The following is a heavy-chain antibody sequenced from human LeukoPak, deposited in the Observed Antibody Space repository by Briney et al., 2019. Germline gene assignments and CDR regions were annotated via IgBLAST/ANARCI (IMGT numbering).Heavy chain of an antibody. V-gene: IGHV3-23*01. CDR2: NSGSGGST. CDR1: GFTFSSYA. D-gene: IGHD6-13*01. Sequence: QTGGSLRLSCAASGFTFSSYAMSWVRQAPGKGLEWVSANSGSGGSTYYADSVKGRFTISRDNSKNTLYLQMNSLRAEDTAVYYCAKLLVRVHHYFDYWGQGTLVTVSS. CDR3: AKLLVRVHHYFDY. J-gene: IGHJ4*02.